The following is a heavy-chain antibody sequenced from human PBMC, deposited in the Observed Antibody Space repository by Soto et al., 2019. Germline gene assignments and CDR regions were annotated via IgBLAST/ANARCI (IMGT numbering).Heavy chain of an antibody. CDR2: INHSGST. CDR3: ASPYCSGGSCLQFDP. V-gene: IGHV4-34*01. Sequence: QVQLQQWGAGLLKPSETLSLTCAVYGGSFSGYYWSWIRQPPGKGLEWIGEINHSGSTNYNPSLKSRVTISVDTSKNQFSLKLSSVTAADTAVYYCASPYCSGGSCLQFDPWGQGTLVTVSS. CDR1: GGSFSGYY. J-gene: IGHJ5*02. D-gene: IGHD2-15*01.